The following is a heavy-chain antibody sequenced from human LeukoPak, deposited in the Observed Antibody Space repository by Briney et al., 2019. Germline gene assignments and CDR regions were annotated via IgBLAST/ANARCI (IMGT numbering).Heavy chain of an antibody. CDR2: ISGSGGST. D-gene: IGHD1-1*01. CDR1: YX. J-gene: IGHJ4*02. CDR3: AKLGWNDVIYYFDY. V-gene: IGHV3-23*01. Sequence: YXXSXVRQAPGKGLEWVSAISGSGGSTYYADSVKGRFTISRDNSKNTLYLQMNSLRAEDTAVYYCAKLGWNDVIYYFDYWGQGTLVTVSS.